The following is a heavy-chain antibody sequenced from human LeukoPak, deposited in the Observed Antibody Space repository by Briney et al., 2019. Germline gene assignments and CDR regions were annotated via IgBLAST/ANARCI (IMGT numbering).Heavy chain of an antibody. CDR1: GDSISSYQ. CDR3: ARWGYQVDHSPAYYYYFMDV. J-gene: IGHJ6*03. V-gene: IGHV4-59*01. CDR2: TYYSGSA. D-gene: IGHD2-2*01. Sequence: SETLSLTRTVSGDSISSYQWSWIRQTPGKGLEWIGSTYYSGSANYNPSLKGRVTISVDRSENLFSLRVSPVTAADTAVYYCARWGYQVDHSPAYYYYFMDVWGKGTTVTVSS.